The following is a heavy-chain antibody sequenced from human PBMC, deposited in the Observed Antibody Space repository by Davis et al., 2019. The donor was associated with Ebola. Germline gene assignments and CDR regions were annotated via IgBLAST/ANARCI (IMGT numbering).Heavy chain of an antibody. D-gene: IGHD3-16*02. J-gene: IGHJ4*02. CDR2: INAGNGNT. Sequence: ASVKVSCKASGYTFTSYDINWVRQATGQRLEWMGWINAGNGNTKYSQKFQGRVTITRDTSASTAYMELSSLRSEDTAVYYCARAGHDYIWGSYRLDWGQGTLVTVSS. CDR3: ARAGHDYIWGSYRLD. V-gene: IGHV1-3*01. CDR1: GYTFTSYD.